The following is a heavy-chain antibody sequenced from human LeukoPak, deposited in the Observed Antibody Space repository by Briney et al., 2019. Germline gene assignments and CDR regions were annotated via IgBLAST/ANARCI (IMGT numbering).Heavy chain of an antibody. J-gene: IGHJ4*02. D-gene: IGHD2-21*02. CDR2: INPNSGGT. CDR1: GYTFTGYY. V-gene: IGHV1-2*02. Sequence: ASVKVSCKASGYTFTGYYMHWVRQAPGRGLEWMGWINPNSGGTNYAQKFQGRVTMTRDTSISTAYMELSRLRSDDTAVYYCARGGHIVVVTAIFWGQGTLVTVSS. CDR3: ARGGHIVVVTAIF.